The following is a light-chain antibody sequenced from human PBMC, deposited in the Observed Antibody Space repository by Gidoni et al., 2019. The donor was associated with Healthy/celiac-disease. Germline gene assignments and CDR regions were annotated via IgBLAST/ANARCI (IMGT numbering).Light chain of an antibody. J-gene: IGKJ4*01. V-gene: IGKV3-20*01. CDR1: QSVSSSY. Sequence: MVLTQSPGTLSLSPGERATLSCRASQSVSSSYLAWYQQKPGQAPRLLIYGASSRATGIPDRFRGSWSGTDFTLTISILEPEDFAVYYCQQYGSSPLLTFGGGTKVEIK. CDR3: QQYGSSPLLT. CDR2: GAS.